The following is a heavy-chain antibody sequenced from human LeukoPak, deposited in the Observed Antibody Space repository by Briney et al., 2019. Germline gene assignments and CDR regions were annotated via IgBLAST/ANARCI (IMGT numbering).Heavy chain of an antibody. Sequence: SETLSLTCTVSGGSISSSSYYWGWLRQPPGKGLEWIGSIYYSGSTYYNPSLKSRVTISVDTSKNQFSLKLSSVTAADTAVYYCARIGYSSSSLDYWGQGTLVTVSS. CDR2: IYYSGST. V-gene: IGHV4-39*01. CDR3: ARIGYSSSSLDY. J-gene: IGHJ4*02. D-gene: IGHD6-6*01. CDR1: GGSISSSSYY.